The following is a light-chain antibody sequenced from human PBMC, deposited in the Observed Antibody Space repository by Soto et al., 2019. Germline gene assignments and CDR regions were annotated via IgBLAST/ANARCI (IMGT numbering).Light chain of an antibody. J-gene: IGLJ1*01. V-gene: IGLV2-8*01. CDR1: SSDVGGYNY. CDR3: TSYAGNNNLGV. Sequence: QSALTRPPSASGSPGQSVTISCTGTSSDVGGYNYVSWYQHHPGKAPKLMIYEVSERPSGVPDRFSGSKSGNTDSLTVSGCKAEDEADHYCTSYAGNNNLGVFGSGTKLTVL. CDR2: EVS.